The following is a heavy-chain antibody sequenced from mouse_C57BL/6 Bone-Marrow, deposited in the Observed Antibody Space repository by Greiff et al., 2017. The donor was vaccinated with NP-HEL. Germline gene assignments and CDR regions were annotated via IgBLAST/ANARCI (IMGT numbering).Heavy chain of an antibody. Sequence: VQLKESGGGLVKPGGSLKLSCAASGFTFSDYGMHWVRQAPEKGLEWVAYISSGSSTIYSADTVKGRFTISRDNAKNTLFLQMTSLRSEDTAMYYCARHYSYAMDYWGQGASVTVSS. CDR2: ISSGSSTI. CDR3: ARHYSYAMDY. D-gene: IGHD1-2*01. J-gene: IGHJ4*01. V-gene: IGHV5-17*01. CDR1: GFTFSDYG.